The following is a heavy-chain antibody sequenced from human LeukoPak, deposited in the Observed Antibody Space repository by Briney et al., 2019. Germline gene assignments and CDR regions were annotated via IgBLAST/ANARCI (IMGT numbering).Heavy chain of an antibody. J-gene: IGHJ3*02. CDR1: GYTFTSHY. CDR3: ARERAVITDAFDI. Sequence: ASVNVSCKASGYTFTSHYMHLGRQAPGQRLEWMGIINPSGGSTSYPQKFQGRVTMTRDMSTSTVYMELSSLRSEDTAVCYCARERAVITDAFDIWGQGTMVTVSS. CDR2: INPSGGST. V-gene: IGHV1-46*01.